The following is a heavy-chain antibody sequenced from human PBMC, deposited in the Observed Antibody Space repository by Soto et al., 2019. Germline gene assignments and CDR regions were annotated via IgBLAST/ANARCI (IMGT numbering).Heavy chain of an antibody. Sequence: QVQLVESGGGVVQPGRSLRLSCAGSGFTFSSYGMHCVRQAPGKGLEWVAVISYAGSNKYYADSVKGRFTISRDNSKNTLYLQMNSLRAEDTAVYYCAKDRRRGHSSRWYYYYYGMDVWGQGTTVTVSS. V-gene: IGHV3-30*18. D-gene: IGHD6-13*01. CDR1: GFTFSSYG. J-gene: IGHJ6*02. CDR2: ISYAGSNK. CDR3: AKDRRRGHSSRWYYYYYGMDV.